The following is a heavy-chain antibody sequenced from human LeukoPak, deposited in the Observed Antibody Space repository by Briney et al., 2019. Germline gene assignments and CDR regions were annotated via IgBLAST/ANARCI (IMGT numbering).Heavy chain of an antibody. CDR2: INHNGSVN. V-gene: IGHV3-7*03. CDR1: GFTFSSYW. J-gene: IGHJ4*02. Sequence: GGSLRLSCAASGFTFSSYWMNWARQAPGKGLEWVASINHNGSVNYCVDSLKGRFTISRDNAKNSLYLHMNGLTDEDTAVYHCAKRGYYYDSGEFHGFDYWGQGTLVTVSS. CDR3: AKRGYYYDSGEFHGFDY. D-gene: IGHD3-22*01.